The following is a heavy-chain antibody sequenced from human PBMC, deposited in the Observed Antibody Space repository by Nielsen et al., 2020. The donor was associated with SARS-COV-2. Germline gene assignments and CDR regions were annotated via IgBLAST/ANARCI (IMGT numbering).Heavy chain of an antibody. CDR2: IYPGDSDT. D-gene: IGHD3-22*01. Sequence: GESLKISCKGSEYSFTSYWIGGVRRMPGKGLEGMGIIYPGDSDTRYSPSFQGQVTISADKSISTAYLQWSSLKASDTAMYYCARPNYYDSSGYYPGAFDIWGQGTMVTVSS. V-gene: IGHV5-51*01. J-gene: IGHJ3*02. CDR3: ARPNYYDSSGYYPGAFDI. CDR1: EYSFTSYW.